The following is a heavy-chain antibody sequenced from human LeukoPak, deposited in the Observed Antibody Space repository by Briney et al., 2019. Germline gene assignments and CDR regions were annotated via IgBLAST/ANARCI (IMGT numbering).Heavy chain of an antibody. CDR1: GGSFSGFY. CDR2: IYTSGST. D-gene: IGHD3-10*01. CDR3: ARESSGSYGFDY. V-gene: IGHV4-4*07. Sequence: SETLSLTCAVYGGSFSGFYWSWIRQPAGKGLEWIGRIYTSGSTNYNPSLKSRVTMSVDTSKNRFSLKLNSVTAADTAVYYCARESSGSYGFDYWGQGTLVTVSS. J-gene: IGHJ4*02.